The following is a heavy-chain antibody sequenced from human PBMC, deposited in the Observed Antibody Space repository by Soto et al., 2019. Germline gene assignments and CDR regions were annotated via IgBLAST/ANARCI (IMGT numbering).Heavy chain of an antibody. CDR3: ARVSEGYNWNVGFFDY. CDR1: GGSISSGGYY. D-gene: IGHD1-20*01. Sequence: QVQLQESGPGLVKPSQTLSLTCTVSGGSISSGGYYWSWIRQHPGKGLEWIGYIYYSGSTYYNPSLKSRVNISVDTSKNQFSLKLSSVTAADTAVYYCARVSEGYNWNVGFFDYWGQGTLVTVSS. V-gene: IGHV4-31*03. J-gene: IGHJ4*02. CDR2: IYYSGST.